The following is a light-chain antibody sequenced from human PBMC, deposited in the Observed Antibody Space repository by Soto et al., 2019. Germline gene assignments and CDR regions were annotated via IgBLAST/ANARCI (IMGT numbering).Light chain of an antibody. Sequence: EIVMTQSPATLSVSPGERATLSCRASQSVSSNLAWYQQRPGRAPRLLIYGASTRATGIPARFSGSGSGTEFTLTISSLQSEDFAVYYCQQYNNWPRTFGQGTKV. V-gene: IGKV3-15*01. CDR2: GAS. J-gene: IGKJ1*01. CDR3: QQYNNWPRT. CDR1: QSVSSN.